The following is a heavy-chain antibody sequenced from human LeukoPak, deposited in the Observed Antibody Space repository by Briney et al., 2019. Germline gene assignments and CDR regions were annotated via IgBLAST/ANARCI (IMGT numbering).Heavy chain of an antibody. J-gene: IGHJ5*01. CDR2: IYASGNI. V-gene: IGHV4-61*02. D-gene: IGHD2-15*01. CDR3: ATGYGKLDS. CDR1: GGSISSGSYY. Sequence: SQTLSLTCTVSGGSISSGSYYWSWIRQPAGKGLEWIGRIYASGNIDYNPSLKSRVTISVDTSKNQFSLKLSSVTAADTAVYYCATGYGKLDSWGQGTLVTVSS.